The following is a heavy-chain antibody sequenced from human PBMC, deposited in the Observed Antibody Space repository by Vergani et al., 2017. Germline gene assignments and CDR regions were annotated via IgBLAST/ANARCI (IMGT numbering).Heavy chain of an antibody. Sequence: EVQLVESGGGLVQPGGSLRLSCAASGFTFSTYWMSWVRQAPGKGLEWVANVKQDGSEKFYVDSVKGRVTISRDNAKNSLFLQMNSLRAEDTAVYYCARDSGSGSYYNGELGYWGQGTLVTVSS. CDR3: ARDSGSGSYYNGELGY. CDR2: VKQDGSEK. D-gene: IGHD3-10*01. J-gene: IGHJ4*02. V-gene: IGHV3-7*01. CDR1: GFTFSTYW.